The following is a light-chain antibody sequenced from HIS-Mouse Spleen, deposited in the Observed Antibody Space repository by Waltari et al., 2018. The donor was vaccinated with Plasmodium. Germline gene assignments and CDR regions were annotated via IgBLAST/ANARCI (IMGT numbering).Light chain of an antibody. CDR3: CSYAGSYTLV. J-gene: IGLJ2*01. CDR2: DVS. V-gene: IGLV2-11*01. CDR1: SSDVGGYNY. Sequence: QSALTQPRSVSGSPGQSVTISCTGTSSDVGGYNYVSWYQQHPGKAPKLMIYDVSKRPPGVPDRFSGSKSGNTASLAISWLQAEDEADYYCCSYAGSYTLVFGGGTKLTVL.